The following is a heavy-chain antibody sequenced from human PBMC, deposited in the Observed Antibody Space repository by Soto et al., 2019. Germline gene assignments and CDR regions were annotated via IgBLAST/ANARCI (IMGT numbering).Heavy chain of an antibody. V-gene: IGHV1-8*01. CDR2: MNPNSGNT. Sequence: QVQLVQSGAEVKKPGASVKVSCKASGYTFTSYDINWVRQATGQGLEWMGWMNPNSGNTGYAQKFQGRVTMTRNTSIRTDYMELSRLTSEDTAVYYCARSTNASGDRHWGQGTLVTVSS. CDR3: ARSTNASGDRH. D-gene: IGHD2-8*01. J-gene: IGHJ4*02. CDR1: GYTFTSYD.